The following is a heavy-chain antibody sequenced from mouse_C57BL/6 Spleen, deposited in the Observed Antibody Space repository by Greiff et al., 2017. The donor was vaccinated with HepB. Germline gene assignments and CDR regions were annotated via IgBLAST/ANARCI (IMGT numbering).Heavy chain of an antibody. CDR1: GFTFSDYY. Sequence: DVKLVESEGGLVQPGSSMKLSCTASGFTFSDYYMAWVRQVPEKGLEWVANINYDGSSTYYLDSLKSRFIISRDNAKNILYLQMSSLKSEDTATYYCARAHYYGSSHWYFDVWGTGTTVTVSS. CDR2: INYDGSST. V-gene: IGHV5-16*01. D-gene: IGHD1-1*01. CDR3: ARAHYYGSSHWYFDV. J-gene: IGHJ1*03.